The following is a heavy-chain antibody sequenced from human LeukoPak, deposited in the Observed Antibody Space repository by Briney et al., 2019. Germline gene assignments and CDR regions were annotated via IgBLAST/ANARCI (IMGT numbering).Heavy chain of an antibody. CDR1: GFTFTSSA. D-gene: IGHD3-9*01. CDR3: AEDGIRYFDWLLYSPYYYGMDV. J-gene: IGHJ6*04. CDR2: LVVGRGKT. V-gene: IGHV1-58*01. Sequence: SLKVSCKASGFTFTSSAVQWVRPARGQRLESIESLVVGRGKTNYAQKFQERVTITRDMSTSTAYMELSSLRSEDTAFFFQAEDGIRYFDWLLYSPYYYGMDVWGKGTTVTVSS.